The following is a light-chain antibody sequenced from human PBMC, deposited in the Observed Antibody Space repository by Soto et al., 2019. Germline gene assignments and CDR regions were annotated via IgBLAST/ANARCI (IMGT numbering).Light chain of an antibody. J-gene: IGKJ1*01. Sequence: EIVLTQSPGTLSLSPGERATLSCRASQSVSSNFLAWYQQKPGQAPRLLIYGASSRAAGIPDRFSGSGSGTDFTVTISRLKPEDLAVYYCQQYGSPPWTFGQGTKVEIK. CDR1: QSVSSNF. V-gene: IGKV3-20*01. CDR3: QQYGSPPWT. CDR2: GAS.